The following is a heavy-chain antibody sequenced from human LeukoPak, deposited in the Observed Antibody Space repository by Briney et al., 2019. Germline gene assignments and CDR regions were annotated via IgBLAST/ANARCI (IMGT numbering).Heavy chain of an antibody. CDR3: ARVKAYSGYGRYFDY. V-gene: IGHV4-34*01. D-gene: IGHD5-12*01. CDR1: GGSFSGYY. Sequence: SETLSLTCAVYGGSFSGYYWSWIRQPPGKGLEWIGEINHSGSTNYNPSLKSRVTISVDTSKNQFSLKLSSVTAADTAVYHCARVKAYSGYGRYFDYWGQGTLVTVSS. J-gene: IGHJ4*02. CDR2: INHSGST.